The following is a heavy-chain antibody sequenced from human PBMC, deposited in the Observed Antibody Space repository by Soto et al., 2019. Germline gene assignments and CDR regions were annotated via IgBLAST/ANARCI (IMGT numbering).Heavy chain of an antibody. D-gene: IGHD6-19*01. CDR2: VYYTGST. CDR1: GGSISCSY. CDR3: ARSVAVPGAHIDY. J-gene: IGHJ4*02. V-gene: IGHV4-59*01. Sequence: TQALSITLSGSGGSISCSYWSWIRQSPGKGLEWLGYVYYTGSTNYSPSLRSRVSISVDTSKNEFSLRLSSVTAADTAVYFCARSVAVPGAHIDYWGQGTQVTVSS.